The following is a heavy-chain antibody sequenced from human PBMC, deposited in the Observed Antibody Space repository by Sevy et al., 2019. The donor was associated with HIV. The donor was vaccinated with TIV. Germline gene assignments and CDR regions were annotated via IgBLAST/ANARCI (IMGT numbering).Heavy chain of an antibody. D-gene: IGHD4-17*01. J-gene: IGHJ4*02. V-gene: IGHV3-33*01. CDR1: GFTFNSYG. Sequence: GSLRLSCATSGFTFNSYGMHWVRQAPGKGLEWVALIWFDGSNKYYADSVKGRFTISRDIVKNTLHLQMNRLRAEETAVYYCARDLEFYDYGDYGPAFTPDYWGQGTLVTVSS. CDR3: ARDLEFYDYGDYGPAFTPDY. CDR2: IWFDGSNK.